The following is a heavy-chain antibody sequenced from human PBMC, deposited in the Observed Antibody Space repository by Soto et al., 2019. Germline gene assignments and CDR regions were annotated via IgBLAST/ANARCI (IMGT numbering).Heavy chain of an antibody. J-gene: IGHJ5*02. CDR1: CGSISSSSYF. Sequence: PSETLSLTCSVSCGSISSSSYFWGWIRQPPGKGLEWIGSIYYSGSTYYNPSLKSRVTVSVDTSKNQFSLKLSSVTAADTAVYYCARHPSDFWFDPWGQGTLVTVS. V-gene: IGHV4-39*01. CDR3: ARHPSDFWFDP. D-gene: IGHD2-21*02. CDR2: IYYSGST.